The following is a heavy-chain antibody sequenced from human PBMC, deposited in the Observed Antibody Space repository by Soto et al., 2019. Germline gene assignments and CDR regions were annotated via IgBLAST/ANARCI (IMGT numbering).Heavy chain of an antibody. CDR1: GGSISSGGYY. V-gene: IGHV4-31*03. CDR3: ARESTVVLGWFDP. Sequence: QVQLQESGPGLVKPSQTLSLTCTVSGGSISSGGYYWSWIRQHPGKGLEWIGYIYYSGSTYYNPSLKSRVTISVDTSKNQFSLELSSVTAADTAVYYCARESTVVLGWFDPWGQGTLVTVSS. CDR2: IYYSGST. J-gene: IGHJ5*02. D-gene: IGHD4-17*01.